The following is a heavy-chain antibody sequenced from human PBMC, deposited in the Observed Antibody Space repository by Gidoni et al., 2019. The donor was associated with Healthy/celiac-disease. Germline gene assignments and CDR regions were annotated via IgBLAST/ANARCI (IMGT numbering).Heavy chain of an antibody. Sequence: QVQLPVSGPGLVKPSDTLSLPCTVSRGSISSYYWSWIRQPPGKGLEWIGYIYYSGSTNYNPSLKSRVTISVDTSKNQFSLKLSSVTAADTAVYYCAREGRFGDFDYWGQGTLVTVSS. CDR3: AREGRFGDFDY. J-gene: IGHJ4*02. V-gene: IGHV4-59*01. CDR1: RGSISSYY. D-gene: IGHD3-16*01. CDR2: IYYSGST.